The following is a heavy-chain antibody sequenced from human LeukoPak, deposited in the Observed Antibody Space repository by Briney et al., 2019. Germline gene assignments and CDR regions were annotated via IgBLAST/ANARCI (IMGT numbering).Heavy chain of an antibody. CDR2: ISWNSGSI. V-gene: IGHV3-9*03. CDR1: GFTFDDYA. Sequence: GGSLRLSCAASGFTFDDYAMHWVRQAPGKGLEWVSGISWNSGSIGYADSVKGRFTISRDNAKNSLYLQMNSLRAEDMALYYCAKDHELFRSLDTPTAFDYWGQGTLVTVSS. D-gene: IGHD3-10*01. CDR3: AKDHELFRSLDTPTAFDY. J-gene: IGHJ4*02.